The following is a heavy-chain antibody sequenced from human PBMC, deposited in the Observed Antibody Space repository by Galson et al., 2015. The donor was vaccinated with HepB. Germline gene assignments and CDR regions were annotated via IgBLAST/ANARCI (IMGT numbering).Heavy chain of an antibody. CDR1: GFTFSSYT. Sequence: SLRLSCAASGFTFSSYTIHWVRQPPGKGLEWVAAISYDGGNKYYADSVKGRFTISRDNSKNTLYLQMNSLRPQDTAVYYCATLGIDGYNYRGIDYWGQGTLVTVSS. CDR2: ISYDGGNK. J-gene: IGHJ4*02. CDR3: ATLGIDGYNYRGIDY. D-gene: IGHD5-24*01. V-gene: IGHV3-30-3*01.